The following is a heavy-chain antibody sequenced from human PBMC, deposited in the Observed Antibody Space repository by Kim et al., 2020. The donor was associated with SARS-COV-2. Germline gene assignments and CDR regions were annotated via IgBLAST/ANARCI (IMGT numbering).Heavy chain of an antibody. Sequence: GGSLRLSCAASGFTFSSYGMHWVRQAPGKGLEWVAVISYDGSNKYYADSVKGRFTISRDNSKNTLYLQMNSLRAEDTAVYYCAKNGKQSGPYYYYGMDVWGQGTTVTVSS. V-gene: IGHV3-30*18. D-gene: IGHD1-26*01. CDR1: GFTFSSYG. J-gene: IGHJ6*02. CDR2: ISYDGSNK. CDR3: AKNGKQSGPYYYYGMDV.